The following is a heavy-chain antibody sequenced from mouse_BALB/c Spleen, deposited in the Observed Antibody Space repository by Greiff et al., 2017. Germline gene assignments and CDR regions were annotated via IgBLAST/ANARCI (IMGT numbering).Heavy chain of an antibody. CDR1: GYTFTSYY. CDR2: INPSNGGT. D-gene: IGHD1-2*01. CDR3: TRWHYYGLWFAY. J-gene: IGHJ3*01. Sequence: VQLQQSGAELVKPGASVKLSCKASGYTFTSYYMYWVKQRPGQGLEWIGEINPSNGGTNFNEKFKSKATLTVDKSSSTAYMQLSSLTSEDSAVYYCTRWHYYGLWFAYWGQGTLVTVSA. V-gene: IGHV1S81*02.